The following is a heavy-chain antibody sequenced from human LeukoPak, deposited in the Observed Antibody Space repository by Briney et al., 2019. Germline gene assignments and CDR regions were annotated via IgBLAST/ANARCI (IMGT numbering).Heavy chain of an antibody. CDR1: GGSFSGYY. Sequence: SETLSLTCAVYGGSFSGYYWSWIRQPPGKGLEWIGEINHSGSTNYNPSLKSRVTISVDTSKNQFSLKLSSVTAADTAVYYCARRNFDTDAFDIWGQGTMVTVSS. CDR2: INHSGST. J-gene: IGHJ3*02. D-gene: IGHD3-9*01. CDR3: ARRNFDTDAFDI. V-gene: IGHV4-34*01.